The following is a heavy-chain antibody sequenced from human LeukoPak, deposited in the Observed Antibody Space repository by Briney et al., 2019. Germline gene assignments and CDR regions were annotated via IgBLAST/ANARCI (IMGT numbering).Heavy chain of an antibody. J-gene: IGHJ5*02. Sequence: PGGPLRLSCAASGFTFDDYGMSWVRQAPGKGLEWVSTISGSGGSTYYADSVKGRFTISRDNSKNTLYLQMNSLRVEDTAIYNCAKDQQSISYSPWGQGTLVTVSS. CDR2: ISGSGGST. CDR1: GFTFDDYG. V-gene: IGHV3-23*01. CDR3: AKDQQSISYSP. D-gene: IGHD4-11*01.